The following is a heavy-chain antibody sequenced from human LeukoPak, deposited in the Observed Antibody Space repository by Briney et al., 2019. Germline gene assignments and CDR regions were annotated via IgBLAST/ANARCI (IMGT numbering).Heavy chain of an antibody. D-gene: IGHD3-16*02. CDR1: GGSISSSSYY. V-gene: IGHV4-39*01. CDR3: ARHMVYDYVWGSYRPFDY. J-gene: IGHJ4*02. CDR2: IYYSGST. Sequence: SATLSLTCTVSGGSISSSSYYWGWIRQPPGKGLEWFGSIYYSGSTYYNPSLKRRVTISVDTSKNQFSLKLSSVTAADTAVYYCARHMVYDYVWGSYRPFDYWGQGTLVTVSS.